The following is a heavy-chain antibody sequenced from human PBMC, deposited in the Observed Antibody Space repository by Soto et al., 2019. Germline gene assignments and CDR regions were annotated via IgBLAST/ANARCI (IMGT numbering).Heavy chain of an antibody. CDR2: IFSNDEK. D-gene: IGHD3-3*01. J-gene: IGHJ6*02. CDR1: GFSLSNARMG. Sequence: QVTLKESGPVLVKPTETLTLTCTVSGFSLSNARMGVSWIRQPPGKALEWLAHIFSNDEKSYSTSLKSRLTISKDTSKSQVVLTMTNMDPVDTATYYCARMYYDFWSGYYHGYYYYGMDVWGQGTTVTVSS. V-gene: IGHV2-26*01. CDR3: ARMYYDFWSGYYHGYYYYGMDV.